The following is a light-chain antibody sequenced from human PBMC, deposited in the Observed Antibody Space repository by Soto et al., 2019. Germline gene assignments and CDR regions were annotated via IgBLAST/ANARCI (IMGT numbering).Light chain of an antibody. CDR1: SSDVGAYKY. V-gene: IGLV2-14*03. CDR2: GVS. J-gene: IGLJ1*01. CDR3: SSFTGPTTLDV. Sequence: ALTQPASVSGSPGQSVTISCTGTSSDVGAYKYVSWYQKHPGKAPKLMIYGVSNRPSGVSNRFSGSKSGNTAFLTISVLQPEDEADYYCSSFTGPTTLDVFGTGTKVTVL.